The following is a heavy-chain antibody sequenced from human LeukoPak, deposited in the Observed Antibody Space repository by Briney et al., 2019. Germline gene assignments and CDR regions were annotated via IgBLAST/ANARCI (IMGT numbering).Heavy chain of an antibody. CDR3: ARIVVDNRGWYHFDY. CDR2: INSGSSTV. D-gene: IGHD6-19*01. J-gene: IGHJ4*02. Sequence: INSGSSTVNYADSVKGRFTISRDNAKNSLSLQMNSLRVEDTAVYYCARIVVDNRGWYHFDYWGQGTLVTVFS. V-gene: IGHV3-48*04.